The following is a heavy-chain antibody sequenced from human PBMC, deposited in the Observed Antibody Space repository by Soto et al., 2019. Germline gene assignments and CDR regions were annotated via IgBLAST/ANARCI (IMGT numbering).Heavy chain of an antibody. V-gene: IGHV3-23*01. J-gene: IGHJ4*02. CDR3: TRWNGFGDS. D-gene: IGHD1-1*01. Sequence: EVQLLESGGGSVQPGGSLTLSCGVSGFNIPDYGVTWVRQPPGKGLEWVSGFTGGHGKTFYADSGRGRFTLSREDSRNMVYLQMDSLRVEDTAVYYCTRWNGFGDSWGQGTLVTVAS. CDR1: GFNIPDYG. CDR2: FTGGHGKT.